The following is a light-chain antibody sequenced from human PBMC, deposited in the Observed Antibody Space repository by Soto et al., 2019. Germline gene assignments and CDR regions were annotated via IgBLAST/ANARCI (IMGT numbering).Light chain of an antibody. V-gene: IGLV2-14*01. Sequence: QSALTQPASVSGSPGQSITISCTGTSSDVGGYNYVSWYQQYPGKAPKLIIYDVSDRPSGVPNRFSGSKSGNTASLTISGLQAEDEADYYCSSYTTSSTDVFGTGTKVTVL. J-gene: IGLJ1*01. CDR2: DVS. CDR3: SSYTTSSTDV. CDR1: SSDVGGYNY.